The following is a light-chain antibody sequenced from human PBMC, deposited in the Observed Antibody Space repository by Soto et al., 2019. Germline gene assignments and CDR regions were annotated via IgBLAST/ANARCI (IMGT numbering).Light chain of an antibody. CDR1: ERINTY. J-gene: IGKJ4*01. CDR2: AAS. Sequence: DIHITHSPSSVSASVGDRVTITCRASERINTYLAWYQQQPGKAPKLLIYAASSLQSGVPSRFSGSGSGTEFTLTISNLQPEDFATYYCQQANSPPLTFGGGTKVDIK. V-gene: IGKV1-12*01. CDR3: QQANSPPLT.